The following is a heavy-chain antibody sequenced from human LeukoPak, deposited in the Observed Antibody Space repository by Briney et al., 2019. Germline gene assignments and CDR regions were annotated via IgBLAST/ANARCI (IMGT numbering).Heavy chain of an antibody. Sequence: GESLQISCQGSGSSFITYWISWVRHMPGKGLEWMGRIDPTDSSTKYSPSFQGHVTISADKSISTAYLQWRSLKASDTAMYYCATHYGSGTYKLGYWGQGTLVTVSS. V-gene: IGHV5-10-1*01. D-gene: IGHD3-10*01. CDR1: GSSFITYW. CDR2: IDPTDSST. J-gene: IGHJ4*02. CDR3: ATHYGSGTYKLGY.